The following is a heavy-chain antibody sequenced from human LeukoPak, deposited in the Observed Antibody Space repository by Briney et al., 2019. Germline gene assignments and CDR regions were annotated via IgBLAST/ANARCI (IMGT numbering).Heavy chain of an antibody. J-gene: IGHJ6*03. V-gene: IGHV4-59*01. CDR1: GGSISSYY. CDR3: ARAQVVPANYYYYMDV. CDR2: FYYSGST. Sequence: SETLSLTCTVSGGSISSYYWSWIRQPPGKGLEWIGYFYYSGSTNYNPSLKSRVTISVDTSKSQFSLKLSSVTAADTAVYYCARAQVVPANYYYYMDVWGKGTTVTVSS. D-gene: IGHD2-2*01.